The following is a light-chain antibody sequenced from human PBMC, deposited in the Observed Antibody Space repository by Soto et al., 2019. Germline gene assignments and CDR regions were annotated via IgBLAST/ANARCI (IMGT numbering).Light chain of an antibody. V-gene: IGKV3-20*01. CDR1: QSVSSSY. Sequence: EIVLTLSPGTLSLSPGERATLSCRASQSVSSSYLAWYQQKPGQAPRLLIYGASSRATGIPDRFSGSGSGTDFTLTISRLEPEDFAVYYCQQYGSSPRTFGQRSKVDIK. J-gene: IGKJ1*01. CDR3: QQYGSSPRT. CDR2: GAS.